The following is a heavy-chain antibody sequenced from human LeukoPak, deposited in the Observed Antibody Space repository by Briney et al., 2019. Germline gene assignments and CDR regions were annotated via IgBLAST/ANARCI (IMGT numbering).Heavy chain of an antibody. Sequence: SETLSLTCVVSVASLSSPHGNWIRQLPGKGLEWIGCLSYTGKTAHNPCLTSRVTLSIDPSKNHVSLKLRCVPAADTAVYYCSEGYFVPFDHWGQGTLVTVSS. CDR2: LSYTGKT. CDR3: SEGYFVPFDH. V-gene: IGHV4-59*11. J-gene: IGHJ4*02. CDR1: VASLSSPH. D-gene: IGHD2/OR15-2a*01.